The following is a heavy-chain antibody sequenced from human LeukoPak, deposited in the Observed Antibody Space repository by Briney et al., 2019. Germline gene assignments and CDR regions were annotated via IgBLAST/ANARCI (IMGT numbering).Heavy chain of an antibody. CDR3: ARVAAAGTDFDY. D-gene: IGHD6-13*01. V-gene: IGHV3-30-3*01. CDR2: ISYDGSNK. J-gene: IGHJ4*02. Sequence: GGSLRLSCAASGFTFNSYAMHWVRQAPGKGLEWVAVISYDGSNKYYADSVKGRFTISRDNSKNTLYLQMNSLRAEDTAVYYCARVAAAGTDFDYWGQGTLVTVSS. CDR1: GFTFNSYA.